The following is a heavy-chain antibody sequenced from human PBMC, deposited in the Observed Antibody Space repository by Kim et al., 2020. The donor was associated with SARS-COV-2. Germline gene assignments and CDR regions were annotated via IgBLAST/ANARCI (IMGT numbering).Heavy chain of an antibody. Sequence: ADSGKGLFTISRDNSKNPLYLQMNSLSAEDTAVYYCANLGGSYFDPHFDYWGQGTLVTVSS. V-gene: IGHV3-30*02. J-gene: IGHJ4*02. CDR3: ANLGGSYFDPHFDY. D-gene: IGHD1-26*01.